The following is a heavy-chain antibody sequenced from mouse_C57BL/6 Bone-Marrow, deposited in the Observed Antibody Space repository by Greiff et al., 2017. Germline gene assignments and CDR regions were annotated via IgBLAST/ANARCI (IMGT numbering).Heavy chain of an antibody. CDR2: IHPNSGST. CDR3: ARRAFLRYYYV. V-gene: IGHV1-64*01. D-gene: IGHD3-1*01. CDR1: GYTFTSYW. J-gene: IGHJ1*01. Sequence: QVQLQQPGAELVKPGASVKLSCKASGYTFTSYWMHWVKQRPGQGLEWIGMIHPNSGSTNYNEKFKSKATLTVDKSSSTAYMQLSSLTSEYSAVYSCARRAFLRYYYVWGSGTAVTVSS.